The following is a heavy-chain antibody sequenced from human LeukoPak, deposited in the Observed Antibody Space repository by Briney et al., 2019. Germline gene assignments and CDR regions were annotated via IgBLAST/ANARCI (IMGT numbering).Heavy chain of an antibody. D-gene: IGHD5-12*01. J-gene: IGHJ4*02. CDR1: GFTFSSYG. CDR3: AQGNARRGSSGYDILDY. V-gene: IGHV3-30*18. CDR2: ISYDGSNK. Sequence: PGGSLRLSCAASGFTFSSYGMHRVRQAQGKGLEWVAVISYDGSNKYYADSVKGRFTISRDNSKNTLYLQMNSLRAEDTAVYYCAQGNARRGSSGYDILDYWGQGTLVTVSS.